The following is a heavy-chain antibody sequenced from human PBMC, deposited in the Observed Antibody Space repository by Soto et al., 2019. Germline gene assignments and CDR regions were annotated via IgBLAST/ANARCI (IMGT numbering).Heavy chain of an antibody. V-gene: IGHV1-69*01. CDR2: IIPIFGTA. CDR1: GGTFSSYA. J-gene: IGHJ4*02. Sequence: QVQLVQSGAEVKKPGSSVKVSCKASGGTFSSYAISWVRQAPGQGLEWMGGIIPIFGTANYAQKFQGRVTITADESTSTAYMELSSLRSEDTPVYYCARDGYYYGSWSYYQTSTYYFDYWGQGTLVTVSS. CDR3: ARDGYYYGSWSYYQTSTYYFDY. D-gene: IGHD3-10*01.